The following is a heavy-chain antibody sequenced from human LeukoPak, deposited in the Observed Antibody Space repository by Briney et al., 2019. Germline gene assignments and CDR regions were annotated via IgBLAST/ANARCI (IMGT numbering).Heavy chain of an antibody. D-gene: IGHD4-17*01. CDR3: AKEIWPTVTTPGHTHFDY. V-gene: IGHV3-30*02. CDR2: IRYDGRNK. J-gene: IGHJ4*02. CDR1: GFTFSSYS. Sequence: PGGSLRLSCTAYGFTFSSYSMNWVRQAPGKGLEWVAFIRYDGRNKYYADSVKGRFTISRDNSKNTLCLQMNSLRAEDTAVYYCAKEIWPTVTTPGHTHFDYWGQGTLVTVSS.